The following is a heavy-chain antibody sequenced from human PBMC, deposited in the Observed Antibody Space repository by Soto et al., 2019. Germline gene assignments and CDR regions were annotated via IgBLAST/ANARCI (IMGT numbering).Heavy chain of an antibody. D-gene: IGHD3-16*02. J-gene: IGHJ6*02. CDR2: IVPSLDTT. Sequence: QVHLVQSGTEVNKPGSSVKVSCNASGGTFSSSGFSWVRQAPGQGLEWMGMIVPSLDTTNYAQKFQARVTITAGEVMSTAYMELRSRRSDDYAGYCCATWPKPRYTDDSCAVDVWGQGTRVIVSS. CDR1: GGTFSSSG. CDR3: ATWPKPRYTDDSCAVDV. V-gene: IGHV1-69*11.